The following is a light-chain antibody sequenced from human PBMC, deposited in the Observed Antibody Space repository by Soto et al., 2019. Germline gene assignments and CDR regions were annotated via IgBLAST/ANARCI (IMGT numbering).Light chain of an antibody. J-gene: IGKJ1*01. CDR2: KAS. V-gene: IGKV1-5*03. Sequence: DIQMTQSPSTLSASVGDRVTIPCRASQSISSWLAWYPQKPGRAPKILIYKASSLESGVPSRFSGSGAGTECTLTISSLQPDDFETYYCQHYNSYSEAFGQGTKVDI. CDR3: QHYNSYSEA. CDR1: QSISSW.